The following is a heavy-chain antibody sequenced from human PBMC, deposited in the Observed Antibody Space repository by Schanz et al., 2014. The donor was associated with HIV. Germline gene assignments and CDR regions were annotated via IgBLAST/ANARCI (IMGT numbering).Heavy chain of an antibody. CDR3: ARDKSGITSFGVVNGYYYSMDL. J-gene: IGHJ6*02. CDR2: IKEDGSEK. D-gene: IGHD3-3*01. V-gene: IGHV3-7*01. Sequence: EVQLVESGGGLVQPGGSLRLSCAASGFTFSRYWMTWVRQAPGKGLEWVANIKEDGSEKYHADSVKGRFTISRDNAKNSLFLQMESLRAEVTAVYYCARDKSGITSFGVVNGYYYSMDLWGLGTTVTVSS. CDR1: GFTFSRYW.